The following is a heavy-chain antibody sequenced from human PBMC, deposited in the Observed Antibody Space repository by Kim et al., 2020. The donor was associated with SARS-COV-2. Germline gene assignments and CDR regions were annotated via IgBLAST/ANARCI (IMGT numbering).Heavy chain of an antibody. CDR3: ARVGRLHWFDP. Sequence: SETLSLTCAVSGGSISSGGYSWSWIRQPPGNGLEWIGYISHSGSTYYNPSLKSRVTISVDRSKNHLSLKLSSVTAADTAMYYCARVGRLHWFDPWVQGTL. D-gene: IGHD4-17*01. V-gene: IGHV4-30-2*01. J-gene: IGHJ5*02. CDR1: GGSISSGGYS. CDR2: ISHSGST.